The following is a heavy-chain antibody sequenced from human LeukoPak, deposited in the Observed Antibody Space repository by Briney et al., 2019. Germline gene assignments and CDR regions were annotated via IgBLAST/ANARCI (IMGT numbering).Heavy chain of an antibody. Sequence: SETLSLTCAVSGGSISSTNWWSWVRQPPGKGLEWIGEIYRSGTTNYKPSLKSRVTISLDKSRNHFSLKLTSVTAADSAVYYCARAGFALAPHRGTPFDYWGQGTLVTVSS. V-gene: IGHV4-4*02. CDR3: ARAGFALAPHRGTPFDY. CDR2: IYRSGTT. J-gene: IGHJ4*02. CDR1: GGSISSTNW. D-gene: IGHD6-6*01.